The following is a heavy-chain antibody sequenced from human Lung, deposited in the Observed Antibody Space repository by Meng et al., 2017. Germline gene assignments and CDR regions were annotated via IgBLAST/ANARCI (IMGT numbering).Heavy chain of an antibody. CDR2: INPKSGDT. Sequence: QVARVQSGAEVKKPGASVKVSCKASGYTFPDNWLHWVRRAPGQGLEWMGRINPKSGDTHYAQRFQGRVTMTGDTSISTAYMELSGLRSDDTAMYYCARDEDISAAGKLFGDYWGQGTLVTVSS. CDR1: GYTFPDNW. V-gene: IGHV1-2*06. CDR3: ARDEDISAAGKLFGDY. J-gene: IGHJ4*02. D-gene: IGHD6-13*01.